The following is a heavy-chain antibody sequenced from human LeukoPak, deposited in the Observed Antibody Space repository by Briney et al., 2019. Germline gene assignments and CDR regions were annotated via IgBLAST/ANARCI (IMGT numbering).Heavy chain of an antibody. D-gene: IGHD3-10*01. J-gene: IGHJ4*02. Sequence: SETLSLTCTVSGGSISSSSYYWGWIRQPPGKGLEWIGSIYYSGSTYYNPSLKSRVTISVDTSKNQFSLKLSSVTAADTAVYYCARKMEDADYYDSGSYYFDYWGQGTLVTVSS. CDR3: ARKMEDADYYDSGSYYFDY. CDR1: GGSISSSSYY. CDR2: IYYSGST. V-gene: IGHV4-39*07.